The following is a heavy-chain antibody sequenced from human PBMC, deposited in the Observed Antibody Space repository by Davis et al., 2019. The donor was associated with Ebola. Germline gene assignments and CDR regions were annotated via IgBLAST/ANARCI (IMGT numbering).Heavy chain of an antibody. D-gene: IGHD6-19*01. CDR3: ARDREEQWLVYYYGMDV. J-gene: IGHJ6*04. CDR1: GFTFSSYA. V-gene: IGHV3-30-3*01. Sequence: GESLKISCSASGFTFSSYAMHWVRQAPGKGLEWVAVISYDGSNKYYADSVKGRFTISRDNSKNTLYLQMNSLRAEDTAVYYCARDREEQWLVYYYGMDVWGKGTTVTVSS. CDR2: ISYDGSNK.